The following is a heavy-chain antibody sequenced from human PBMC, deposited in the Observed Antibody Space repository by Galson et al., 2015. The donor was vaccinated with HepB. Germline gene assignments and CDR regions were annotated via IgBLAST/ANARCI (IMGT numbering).Heavy chain of an antibody. Sequence: SLRLSCAASGFTFNSYAMSWVRQAPGKGLEWVSAISGTGISTYYANSVKGRFTISRDNSKNTLYLQMNSVKAEDTAVYYCAKDAYYDSRGRLLTKDFDYWGQGTLVTVSS. J-gene: IGHJ4*02. CDR2: ISGTGIST. D-gene: IGHD3-22*01. CDR1: GFTFNSYA. V-gene: IGHV3-23*01. CDR3: AKDAYYDSRGRLLTKDFDY.